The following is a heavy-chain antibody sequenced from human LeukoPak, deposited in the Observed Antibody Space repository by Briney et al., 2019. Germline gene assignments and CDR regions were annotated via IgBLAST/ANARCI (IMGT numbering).Heavy chain of an antibody. CDR2: IYSEGST. D-gene: IGHD4-11*01. V-gene: IGHV3-53*01. Sequence: GGSLRLSCAASGFTVSNTYMSWVRQAPGKGLEGVSAIYSEGSTYYLDSVRGRFTISRDSSNNTLYLQMNSLRADDTAVYYCARLHRRQFTSFDYWGQGTLITVS. CDR1: GFTVSNTY. J-gene: IGHJ4*02. CDR3: ARLHRRQFTSFDY.